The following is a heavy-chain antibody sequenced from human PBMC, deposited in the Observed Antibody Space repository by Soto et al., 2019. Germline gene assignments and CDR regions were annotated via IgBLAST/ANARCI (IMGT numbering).Heavy chain of an antibody. Sequence: ASVKVSCKASGYTFTGYYMHWVRQAPGQGLEWVGWINPNSGGTNYAQKFQGRVTMTRDTSISTAYMELSRLRSDDTAVYYCARAARRAVSGRGNWFDPWGQGTLVTVSS. D-gene: IGHD6-6*01. V-gene: IGHV1-2*02. CDR1: GYTFTGYY. CDR2: INPNSGGT. CDR3: ARAARRAVSGRGNWFDP. J-gene: IGHJ5*02.